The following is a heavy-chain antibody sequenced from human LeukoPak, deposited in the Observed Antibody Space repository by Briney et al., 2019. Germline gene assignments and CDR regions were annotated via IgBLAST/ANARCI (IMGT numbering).Heavy chain of an antibody. Sequence: PGGSLRLSCAASGFTFSSYAMHWVRQPPGKGLEYVSAISINGGSTYYANSVKGRFTISRDNSKNTLYLQMGSLRAEDMAVYYCARERPASRDGYNALEHWGQGTLVTVSS. CDR3: ARERPASRDGYNALEH. D-gene: IGHD5-24*01. CDR2: ISINGGST. CDR1: GFTFSSYA. J-gene: IGHJ1*01. V-gene: IGHV3-64*01.